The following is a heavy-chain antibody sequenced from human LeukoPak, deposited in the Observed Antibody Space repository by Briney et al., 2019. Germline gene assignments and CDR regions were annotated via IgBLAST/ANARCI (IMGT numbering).Heavy chain of an antibody. D-gene: IGHD3-10*01. CDR1: GYTFTSYG. CDR2: ISVYNGNT. CDR3: ARDEGWFGESSLPTF. V-gene: IGHV1-18*01. J-gene: IGHJ4*02. Sequence: AASVKVSCKASGYTFTSYGITWVRQAPGQGLEWMGWISVYNGNTNYAQNLQDRVTMTTDTSTSTAYMELRSLRSDDTAVYYCARDEGWFGESSLPTFWGQGTLVTVSS.